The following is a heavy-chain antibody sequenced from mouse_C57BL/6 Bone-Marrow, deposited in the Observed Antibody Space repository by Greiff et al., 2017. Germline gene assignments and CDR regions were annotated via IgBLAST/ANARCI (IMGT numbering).Heavy chain of an antibody. D-gene: IGHD4-1*01. Sequence: QVQLQQPGAELVKPGASVKMSCKASGYTFTSYWITWVKQRPGQGLEWIGDIYPTSGRTNYNEKFKSKAILTVDTSSNTAYMQLSSLTSEDFAVFFCARSGSLGRSFDYWGQGTTLTVSS. CDR1: GYTFTSYW. CDR2: IYPTSGRT. CDR3: ARSGSLGRSFDY. V-gene: IGHV1-55*01. J-gene: IGHJ2*01.